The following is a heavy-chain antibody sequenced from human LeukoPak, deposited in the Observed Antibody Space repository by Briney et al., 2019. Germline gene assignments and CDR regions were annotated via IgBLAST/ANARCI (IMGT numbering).Heavy chain of an antibody. CDR1: GFTFSSYW. CDR3: ARDRLDCSSTSCYTRYYYGMDV. CDR2: INSDGSST. J-gene: IGHJ6*02. D-gene: IGHD2-2*02. V-gene: IGHV3-74*01. Sequence: GGSLRLSCAASGFTFSSYWMHWVRQAPGKGLVWVSRINSDGSSTSYADSVKGRFTISRDNAKNSLYLQMNSLRAEDTAVYYCARDRLDCSSTSCYTRYYYGMDVWGQGTTVTVSS.